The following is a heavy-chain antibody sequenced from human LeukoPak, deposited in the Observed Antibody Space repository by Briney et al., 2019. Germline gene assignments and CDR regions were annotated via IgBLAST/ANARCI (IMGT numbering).Heavy chain of an antibody. V-gene: IGHV1-2*02. D-gene: IGHD3-22*01. CDR3: ARHTVYYYDSSVLGWFDP. Sequence: GASVKVSCKASGYSFTGYYMHWVRQAPGQGLEWMGWINPNSGGTNYAQKFQGRVTMTGDTSISTAYLQWSSLKASDTAMYYCARHTVYYYDSSVLGWFDPWGQGTLVTVSS. J-gene: IGHJ5*02. CDR2: INPNSGGT. CDR1: GYSFTGYY.